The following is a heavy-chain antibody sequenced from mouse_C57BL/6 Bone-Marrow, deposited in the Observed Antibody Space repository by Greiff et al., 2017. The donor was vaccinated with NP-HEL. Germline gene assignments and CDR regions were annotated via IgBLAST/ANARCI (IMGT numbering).Heavy chain of an antibody. J-gene: IGHJ2*01. D-gene: IGHD3-1*01. CDR1: GYSITSGYY. CDR3: ARDERTRRGYYFDY. V-gene: IGHV3-6*01. Sequence: EVQLQQSGPGLVKPSQSLSLTCSVTGYSITSGYYWNWIRQFPGNKLEWMGYISYDGSNNYNPSLKNRISITRDTSKNQFFLKLNSVTTEDTATYYCARDERTRRGYYFDYWGQGTTLTVSS. CDR2: ISYDGSN.